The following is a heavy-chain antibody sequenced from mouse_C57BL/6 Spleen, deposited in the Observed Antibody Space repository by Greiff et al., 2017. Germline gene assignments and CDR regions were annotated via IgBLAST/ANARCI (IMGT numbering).Heavy chain of an antibody. Sequence: EVHLVESGPGLVKPSQSLSLTCSVTGYSITSGYYWNWIRQFPGNKLEWMGYISYDGSNNYNPSLKNRISITRDTSKNQFFLKLNSVTTEDTATYYCAREDSNYPLAMDYWGQGTSVTVSS. J-gene: IGHJ4*01. V-gene: IGHV3-6*01. D-gene: IGHD2-5*01. CDR2: ISYDGSN. CDR1: GYSITSGYY. CDR3: AREDSNYPLAMDY.